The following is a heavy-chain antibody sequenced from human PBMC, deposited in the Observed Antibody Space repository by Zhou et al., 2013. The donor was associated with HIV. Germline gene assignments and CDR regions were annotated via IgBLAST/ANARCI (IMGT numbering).Heavy chain of an antibody. CDR3: ARDRRELLRDSGYAH. D-gene: IGHD5-12*01. J-gene: IGHJ4*01. CDR2: IIPAFRTP. Sequence: QVQLVQSGAEVKKPGSSVKVSCKASEGTFSNYGISWVRQAPGQGLEWMGGIIPAFRTPNHALKFQGRVTISADESTGTVYMELSGLRSDDTAVYYCARDRRELLRDSGYAHWGQGSLVTVSS. CDR1: EGTFSNYG. V-gene: IGHV1-69*12.